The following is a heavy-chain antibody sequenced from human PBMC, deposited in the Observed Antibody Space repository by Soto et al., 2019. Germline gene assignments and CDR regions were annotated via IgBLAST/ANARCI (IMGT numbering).Heavy chain of an antibody. CDR2: LSGSGTST. V-gene: IGHV3-23*01. CDR3: ARGGAYGDYRSDY. J-gene: IGHJ4*02. Sequence: EVQLLESGGGLVQPGGSLRLSCAASGFSFVNYAMNWVRQAPGKGLEWVSGLSGSGTSTYYADSVKGRFTVSRDNAKNTLYLQMDSLRAEDTAVYFCARGGAYGDYRSDYWGQGTLVTVSS. D-gene: IGHD4-17*01. CDR1: GFSFVNYA.